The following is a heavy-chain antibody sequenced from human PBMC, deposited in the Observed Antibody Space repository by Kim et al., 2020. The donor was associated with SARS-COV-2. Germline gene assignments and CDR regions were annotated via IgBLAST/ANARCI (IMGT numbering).Heavy chain of an antibody. CDR1: GFTFSDSA. V-gene: IGHV3-73*01. Sequence: GGSLRLSCAASGFTFSDSAMHWVRQASGKGLEWVGRIRSKGNSYETAYAVSLRGSFSISGDDSKNTAFLQRNSLKTKDTAVYYCSRGTPYTESYSDAFDTWGQGTMVTVSS. J-gene: IGHJ3*02. D-gene: IGHD1-26*01. CDR3: SRGTPYTESYSDAFDT. CDR2: IRSKGNSYET.